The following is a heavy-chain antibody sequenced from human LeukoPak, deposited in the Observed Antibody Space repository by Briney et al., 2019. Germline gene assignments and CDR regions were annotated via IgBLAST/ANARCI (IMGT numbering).Heavy chain of an antibody. V-gene: IGHV3-23*01. J-gene: IGHJ4*02. CDR3: AKSDCGSDGCKLLNY. D-gene: IGHD2-21*01. Sequence: PGGSLRLSCAASGFIFSHYTMTWVRQAPGKGLEWVSSINGSGDATKYADFVMGRFTTSRDNSKNTVSLQMNSLRAEDTAVYYCAKSDCGSDGCKLLNYWGQGTLVTASS. CDR2: INGSGDAT. CDR1: GFIFSHYT.